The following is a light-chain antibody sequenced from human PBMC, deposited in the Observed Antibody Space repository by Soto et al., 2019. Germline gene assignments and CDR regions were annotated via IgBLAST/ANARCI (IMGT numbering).Light chain of an antibody. CDR3: MQATHFPRT. V-gene: IGKV2-24*01. Sequence: DVVMTQTLLSSPVTLGQPASISCRSSQSLVHSDGNTHLSWFQQRPAQPPRLLIYQIFNRFSGVPDIFSGSGAGTDFTLKISRVEAEDGGVYNCMQATHFPRTFGQGTKVEIK. J-gene: IGKJ1*01. CDR1: QSLVHSDGNTH. CDR2: QIF.